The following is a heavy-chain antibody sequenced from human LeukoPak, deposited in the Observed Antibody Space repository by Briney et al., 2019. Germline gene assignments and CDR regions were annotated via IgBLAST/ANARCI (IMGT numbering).Heavy chain of an antibody. CDR2: IKEDGSEK. Sequence: GGSLRLSCAASGFTFSNYWMSWVRQAPGKGLEWVANIKEDGSEKYYVDSVKGRFTISRDNGKNCLYLQMNSLRAEDTAVYFCGRGMDVWGRGTTVTVSS. V-gene: IGHV3-7*01. CDR1: GFTFSNYW. CDR3: GRGMDV. J-gene: IGHJ6*02.